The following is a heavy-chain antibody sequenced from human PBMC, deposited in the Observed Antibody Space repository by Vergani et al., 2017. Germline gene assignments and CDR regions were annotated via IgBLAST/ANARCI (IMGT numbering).Heavy chain of an antibody. CDR2: IRYDGSNK. V-gene: IGHV3-33*08. CDR1: GFTFSSYA. CDR3: ARDGRLVRDYGDWGRNWFDP. J-gene: IGHJ5*02. Sequence: QVQLVESGGGVVQPGRSLRLSCAASGFTFSSYAMHWVRQAPGKGLEWVAFIRYDGSNKYYADSVKGRFTISRDNSKNTLYLQMNSLRAEDTAVYYCARDGRLVRDYGDWGRNWFDPWGQGTLVTVSS. D-gene: IGHD4-17*01.